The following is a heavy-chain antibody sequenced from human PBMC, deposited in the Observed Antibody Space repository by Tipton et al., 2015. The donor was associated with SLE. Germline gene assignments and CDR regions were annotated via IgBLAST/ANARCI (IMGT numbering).Heavy chain of an antibody. CDR1: GGSFSGYS. Sequence: TLSLTCAVYGGSFSGYSWSWIRQPPGKGLEWIGEINHSGSTNYNPSLKSRVTISVDTSKNQFSLKLSSVTAADTAVYYCARYYDILTGYNWFDPWGQGTLVTVSS. CDR3: ARYYDILTGYNWFDP. V-gene: IGHV4-34*01. J-gene: IGHJ5*02. D-gene: IGHD3-9*01. CDR2: INHSGST.